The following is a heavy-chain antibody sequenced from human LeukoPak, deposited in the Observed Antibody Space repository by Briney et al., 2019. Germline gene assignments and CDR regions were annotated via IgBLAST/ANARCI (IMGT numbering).Heavy chain of an antibody. Sequence: PGGSLRLSCAASGFTFSSYWMHWVRQAPGKGLVWVSRINSDGSSTSYADSVKGRFTISRDNAKNSLYLQMNSLRAEDTAVYYCARDCTNGVCVKQFDYWGQGTLVTVSS. V-gene: IGHV3-74*01. CDR2: INSDGSST. D-gene: IGHD2-8*01. CDR1: GFTFSSYW. J-gene: IGHJ4*02. CDR3: ARDCTNGVCVKQFDY.